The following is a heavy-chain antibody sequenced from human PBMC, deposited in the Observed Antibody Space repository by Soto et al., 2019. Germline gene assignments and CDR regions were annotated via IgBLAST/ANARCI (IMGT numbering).Heavy chain of an antibody. Sequence: QVQLVESGGGVVQPGRSLRLSCAASGFTFSSYGMHWVRQAPGKGLEWVAVIWYDGSNKYYADSVKGRFTISRDNSKNTLYLQMNSLRAEDTAVYYCARQLTMIVGDIWGQGTMVTVSS. J-gene: IGHJ3*02. CDR1: GFTFSSYG. CDR3: ARQLTMIVGDI. CDR2: IWYDGSNK. V-gene: IGHV3-33*01. D-gene: IGHD3-22*01.